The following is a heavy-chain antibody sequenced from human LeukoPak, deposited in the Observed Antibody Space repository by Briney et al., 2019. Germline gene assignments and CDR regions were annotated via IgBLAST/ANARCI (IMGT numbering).Heavy chain of an antibody. CDR1: GGTFSSYA. CDR3: ARELRNPNYFDY. D-gene: IGHD2-15*01. J-gene: IGHJ4*02. CDR2: IIPILGIA. Sequence: ASVKVSCKASGGTFSSYAISWVRQAPGQGLEWMGRIIPILGIANYAQKFQGRVTITTDESTSTAYMELSSLRSEDTAVYYCARELRNPNYFDYWGQGTLVTVSS. V-gene: IGHV1-69*04.